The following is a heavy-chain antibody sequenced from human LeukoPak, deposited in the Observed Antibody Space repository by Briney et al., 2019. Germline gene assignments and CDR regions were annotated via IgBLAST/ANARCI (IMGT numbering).Heavy chain of an antibody. V-gene: IGHV3-30-3*01. CDR1: GFTFSSYA. D-gene: IGHD6-6*01. Sequence: GGSLRLSCAASGFTFSSYAMHWVRQAPGKGLEWVAVISYDGSNKYYADSVKGRFTISRDNSKNTLYLQMNSLRAEDTAVYYCARGSGVWGVKAARPKLPPTNYFDYWGQGTLVTVSS. J-gene: IGHJ4*02. CDR3: ARGSGVWGVKAARPKLPPTNYFDY. CDR2: ISYDGSNK.